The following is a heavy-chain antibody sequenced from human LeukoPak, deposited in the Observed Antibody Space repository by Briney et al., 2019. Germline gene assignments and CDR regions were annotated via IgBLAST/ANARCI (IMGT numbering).Heavy chain of an antibody. CDR1: GGSISSYY. V-gene: IGHV4-59*01. Sequence: PSETLSLTCTVSGGSISSYYWSWIRQPPGKGLEWIGYIYYSGSTSYNPSLKSRVTISVDTSKNQFSLKLSSVTAADTAVYYCARRPSPGAFDIWGQGTMVTVSS. D-gene: IGHD3-10*01. J-gene: IGHJ3*02. CDR3: ARRPSPGAFDI. CDR2: IYYSGST.